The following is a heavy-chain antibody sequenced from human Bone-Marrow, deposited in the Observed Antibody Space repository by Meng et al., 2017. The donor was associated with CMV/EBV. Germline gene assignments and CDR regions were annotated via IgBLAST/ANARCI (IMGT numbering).Heavy chain of an antibody. Sequence: GESLKISCAASGFTFSNYAVRWIRQAPGKGLEWVAVISYDGSKEYYADSVKGRFTISRDNSKNTLYLQMNSLRTEDTAVYSCARDRDFGVVIGANWYFDLWGRGTLVTVSS. D-gene: IGHD3-3*01. V-gene: IGHV3-30*04. CDR2: ISYDGSKE. J-gene: IGHJ2*01. CDR3: ARDRDFGVVIGANWYFDL. CDR1: GFTFSNYA.